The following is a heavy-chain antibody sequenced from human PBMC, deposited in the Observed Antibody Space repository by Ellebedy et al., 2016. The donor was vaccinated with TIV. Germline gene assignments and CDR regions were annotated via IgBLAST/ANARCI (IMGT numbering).Heavy chain of an antibody. D-gene: IGHD3-3*01. CDR1: GYTFTSYG. CDR2: IIPILGIA. CDR3: AFWSGYYTFDY. V-gene: IGHV1-69*04. Sequence: ASVKVSCKASGYTFTSYGISWVRQAPGQGLEWMGRIIPILGIANYAQKFQGRVTITADKSTSTAYMELSSLRSEDTAVYYCAFWSGYYTFDYWGQGTLATVSS. J-gene: IGHJ4*02.